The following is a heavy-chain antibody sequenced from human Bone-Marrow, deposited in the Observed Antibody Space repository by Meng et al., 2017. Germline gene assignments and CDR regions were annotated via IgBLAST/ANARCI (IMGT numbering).Heavy chain of an antibody. D-gene: IGHD2-2*01. CDR3: ARDIVPAARGYYYYYYGMDV. V-gene: IGHV7-4-1*02. J-gene: IGHJ6*02. CDR1: GYTFTSYA. Sequence: ASVKVSCKASGYTFTSYAMNWVRQAPGQGLEWMGRINTNTGNPTYAQGFTGRFVFSLDTSVSTAYLQISSLKAEDTAVYYCARDIVPAARGYYYYYYGMDVWGQGTTVTVSS. CDR2: INTNTGNP.